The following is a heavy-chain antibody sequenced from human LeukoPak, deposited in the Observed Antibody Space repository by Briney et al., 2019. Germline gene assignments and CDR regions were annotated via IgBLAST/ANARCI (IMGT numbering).Heavy chain of an antibody. CDR2: INYSGTT. Sequence: SQTPSLTCAVSGVSTRSSSYIWACIRASPGKGLEWIGAINYSGTTYYTPSLKSRVTMSVDTSRNQFSLRLSSVTAADTAVYYCARETVPGFWRNWGQGTLVAASS. CDR1: GVSTRSSSYI. J-gene: IGHJ4*02. CDR3: ARETVPGFWRN. V-gene: IGHV4-39*07. D-gene: IGHD3-3*01.